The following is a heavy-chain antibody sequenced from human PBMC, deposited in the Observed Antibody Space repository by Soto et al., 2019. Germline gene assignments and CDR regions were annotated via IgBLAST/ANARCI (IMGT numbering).Heavy chain of an antibody. CDR2: VSYDGSKE. Sequence: QVQLVESGGGVVQPGRSLRLSCAASGFIFSNYGMHWVRQAPGKGLEWVAVVSYDGSKEYYADSVKGRFTISRDFSKKTVYLQMNSLRAEDTAVYYCAKDIALVRGVIIDMDVWGQGTTVTVSS. J-gene: IGHJ6*02. D-gene: IGHD3-10*01. CDR3: AKDIALVRGVIIDMDV. CDR1: GFIFSNYG. V-gene: IGHV3-30*18.